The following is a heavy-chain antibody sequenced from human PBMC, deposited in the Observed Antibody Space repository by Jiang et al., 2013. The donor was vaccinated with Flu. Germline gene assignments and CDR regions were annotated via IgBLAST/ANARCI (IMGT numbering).Heavy chain of an antibody. CDR2: ISYDGSNK. CDR1: GFTFSSYG. Sequence: QLLESGGGVVQPGRSLRLSCAASGFTFSSYGMHWVRQAPGKGLEWVAVISYDGSNKYYADSVKGRFTISRDNSKNTLYLQMNSLRAEDTAVYYCAKVFGDIVVAVDAFDIWGQGTMVTVSS. V-gene: IGHV3-30*18. D-gene: IGHD2-2*01. CDR3: AKVFGDIVVAVDAFDI. J-gene: IGHJ3*02.